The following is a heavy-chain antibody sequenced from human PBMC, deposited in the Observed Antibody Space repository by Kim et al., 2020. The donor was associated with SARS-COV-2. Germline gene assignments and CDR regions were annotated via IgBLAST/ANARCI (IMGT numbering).Heavy chain of an antibody. D-gene: IGHD6-6*01. J-gene: IGHJ3*02. V-gene: IGHV5-51*01. CDR3: ARHRPRQLGAVDI. Sequence: YRPSFQGQVTIAADKSISTAYLQWSSLKASDTAMYYCARHRPRQLGAVDIWGQGTMVTVSS.